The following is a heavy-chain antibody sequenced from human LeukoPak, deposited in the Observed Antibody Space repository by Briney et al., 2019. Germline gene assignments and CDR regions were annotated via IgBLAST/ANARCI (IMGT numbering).Heavy chain of an antibody. CDR2: ISAYNGNT. CDR1: GYTFTSYG. Sequence: GASVKVSCKASGYTFTSYGISWVRQAPGQGLEWMGWISAYNGNTNYAQKLQGRVTMTTDTSTSTAYMELRSLRSDDTAVYYCARDTTYYDYVWGSSPTQEFDYWGQGTLVTVSS. D-gene: IGHD3-16*01. J-gene: IGHJ4*02. V-gene: IGHV1-18*01. CDR3: ARDTTYYDYVWGSSPTQEFDY.